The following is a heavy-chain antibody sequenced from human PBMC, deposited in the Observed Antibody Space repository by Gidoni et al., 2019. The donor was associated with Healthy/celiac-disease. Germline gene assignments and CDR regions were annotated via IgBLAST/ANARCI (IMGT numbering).Heavy chain of an antibody. J-gene: IGHJ4*02. V-gene: IGHV3-74*01. CDR1: GFTFSSYW. CDR2: INSDGSST. D-gene: IGHD3-22*01. Sequence: EVQLVESGGGLVQPGGSLRLSCAASGFTFSSYWSHWVRQAPGKGLVWVSRINSDGSSTSYADSVKGRFPISRDNAKNTLYLQMNSLRAEDTAVYYCASWVGRLTYYYDSRPRNDYWGQGTLVTVSS. CDR3: ASWVGRLTYYYDSRPRNDY.